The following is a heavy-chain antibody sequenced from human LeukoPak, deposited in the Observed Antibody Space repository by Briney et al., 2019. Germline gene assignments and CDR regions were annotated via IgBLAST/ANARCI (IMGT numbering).Heavy chain of an antibody. Sequence: GGSLRLSCAASGFTFSSYAMSWVRQAPGKGLEWVSAIGGSGGSTYYADSVRGRFTISRDNSKNTLYLQMNSLRAEDTAVYYCACRSEGFDVWGQGTMVTVSS. CDR2: IGGSGGST. V-gene: IGHV3-23*01. D-gene: IGHD1-14*01. CDR1: GFTFSSYA. CDR3: ACRSEGFDV. J-gene: IGHJ3*01.